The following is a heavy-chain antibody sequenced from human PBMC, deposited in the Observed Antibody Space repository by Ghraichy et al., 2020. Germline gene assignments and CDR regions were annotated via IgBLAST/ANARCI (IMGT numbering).Heavy chain of an antibody. CDR2: INHSGST. CDR1: GGSFSGYY. J-gene: IGHJ6*02. V-gene: IGHV4-34*01. Sequence: SETLSLTCAVYGGSFSGYYWSWIRQPPGKGLEWIGEINHSGSTNYNPSLKSRVTISVDTSKNQFSLKLSSVTAADTAVYYCARGRWGYCSSTSCPYYYGMDVWGQGTTVTVSS. D-gene: IGHD2-2*01. CDR3: ARGRWGYCSSTSCPYYYGMDV.